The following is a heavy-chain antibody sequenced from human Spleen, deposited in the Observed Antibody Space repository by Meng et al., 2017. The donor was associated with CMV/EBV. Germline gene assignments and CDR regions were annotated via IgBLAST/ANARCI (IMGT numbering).Heavy chain of an antibody. CDR2: INHSGST. Sequence: ESLKISCAASGFTFSSYEMNWVRQTPGKGLEWIGEINHSGSTNYNPSLKSRVTISVDTSKNQFPLKLSSVTAADTAVYYCARGRGWVAARPGWYFDLWGRGTLVTVSS. CDR1: GFTFSSYE. CDR3: ARGRGWVAARPGWYFDL. D-gene: IGHD6-6*01. V-gene: IGHV4-34*01. J-gene: IGHJ2*01.